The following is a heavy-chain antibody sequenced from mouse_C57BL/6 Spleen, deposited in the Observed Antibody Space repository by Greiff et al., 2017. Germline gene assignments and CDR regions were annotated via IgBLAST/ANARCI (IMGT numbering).Heavy chain of an antibody. J-gene: IGHJ4*01. CDR2: IYPRSGNT. V-gene: IGHV1-81*01. CDR3: ARRGALDSSGPWDY. D-gene: IGHD3-2*02. Sequence: QVQLQQSGAELARPGASVKLSCKASGYTFTSYGISWVKQRTGQGLEWIGEIYPRSGNTYYNEKFKGKATLTADKSSSTAYMELRSLTSEDSAVYFCARRGALDSSGPWDYWGQGTSVTVSS. CDR1: GYTFTSYG.